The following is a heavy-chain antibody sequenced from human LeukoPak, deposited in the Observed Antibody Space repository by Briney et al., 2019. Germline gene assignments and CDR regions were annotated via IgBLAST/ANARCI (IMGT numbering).Heavy chain of an antibody. Sequence: SETLSLICTVSGGSISSYYWSWIRQPPGKGLEWIGYVSYSWSTNYNSTLKSRVTISVDTSKNQFSLKLSSVTAADTAVYYCARGYCSGGTCYRTFFDYWGQGTLVTVSS. V-gene: IGHV4-59*01. D-gene: IGHD2-15*01. CDR1: GGSISSYY. CDR2: VSYSWST. CDR3: ARGYCSGGTCYRTFFDY. J-gene: IGHJ4*02.